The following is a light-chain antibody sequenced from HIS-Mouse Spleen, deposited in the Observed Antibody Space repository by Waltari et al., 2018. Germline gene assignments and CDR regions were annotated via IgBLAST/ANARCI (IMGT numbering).Light chain of an antibody. CDR1: SSDVGGYNY. Sequence: QSALTQPASVSGSPGQSITISCTGTSSDVGGYNYVSWYQQHPGKAPKLMIYEVSNRPSGVSKRCSGSKSGNPASLTISGLQAEDEADYYCSSYTSSSTLWVFGGGTKLTVL. V-gene: IGLV2-14*01. CDR3: SSYTSSSTLWV. J-gene: IGLJ3*02. CDR2: EVS.